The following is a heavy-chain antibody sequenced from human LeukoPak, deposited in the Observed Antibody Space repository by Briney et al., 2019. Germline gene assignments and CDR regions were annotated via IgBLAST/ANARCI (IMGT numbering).Heavy chain of an antibody. J-gene: IGHJ6*02. D-gene: IGHD6-13*01. V-gene: IGHV3-23*01. CDR3: AKDLGRRQQLVTAYYYYGMDV. CDR2: ISGSGGST. Sequence: PGGSLRLSCAASGFTFSSYAMSWVRQAPGKGLEWVSAISGSGGSTYYADSVKGRFTISRDNSKNTLYLQMNSLRAEDTAVYYCAKDLGRRQQLVTAYYYYGMDVWAKGPRSPSP. CDR1: GFTFSSYA.